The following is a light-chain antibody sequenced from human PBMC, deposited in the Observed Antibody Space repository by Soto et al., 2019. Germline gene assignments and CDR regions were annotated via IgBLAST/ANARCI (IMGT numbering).Light chain of an antibody. CDR2: DVT. V-gene: IGLV2-14*01. Sequence: QSALTQPASVSGSPGQSITISCTGTSSDVGGYNYVSWYQQHPGKAPKSMIYDVTNRPSGVSNRFSGSKSGNTVSLTISGLQAEDEADYYCSSYTSTSTYVFGTGTKVTVL. CDR3: SSYTSTSTYV. CDR1: SSDVGGYNY. J-gene: IGLJ1*01.